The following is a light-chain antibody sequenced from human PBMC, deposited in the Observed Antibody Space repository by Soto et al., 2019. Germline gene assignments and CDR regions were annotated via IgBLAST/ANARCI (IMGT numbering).Light chain of an antibody. V-gene: IGLV1-40*01. CDR3: QSYDSSLNNYV. CDR1: SSNIGAGYD. Sequence: QSVRTQPPSVSGAPGQRVTSSCTGSSSNIGAGYDVHWYQQLPGTAPKLLIYGNNNRPSGVPDRFSGSKSGTSASLAITGLQAEDEADYYCQSYDSSLNNYVFGTGTKLTVL. CDR2: GNN. J-gene: IGLJ1*01.